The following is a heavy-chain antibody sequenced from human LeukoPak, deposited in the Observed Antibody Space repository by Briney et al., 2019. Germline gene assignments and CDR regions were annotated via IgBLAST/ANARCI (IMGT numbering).Heavy chain of an antibody. J-gene: IGHJ4*02. Sequence: GASVKVSCTASGYTFTSYDINRVRQATGQGLEWMGWMNPNSGNTGHAQKFPGRVTMTRNTSISTTYMALSSMRSLDKAMYCCASEYASSGYWGERTLVTVSS. CDR2: MNPNSGNT. CDR3: ASEYASSGY. CDR1: GYTFTSYD. D-gene: IGHD3-22*01. V-gene: IGHV1-8*01.